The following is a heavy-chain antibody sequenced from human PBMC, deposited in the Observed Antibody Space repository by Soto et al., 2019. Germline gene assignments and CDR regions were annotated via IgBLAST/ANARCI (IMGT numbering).Heavy chain of an antibody. J-gene: IGHJ4*02. CDR1: GGSISSYY. D-gene: IGHD2-2*01. CDR2: XXTXXSX. Sequence: SETRSLTCTVSGGSISSYYWSWIRQPAGKXLQWXGRXXTXXSXXXXXPXXGRVTMSVDTSKNQFSLKLSYVTAADTAVYYCARACSSTSCYDVFDSWGQGTLVTVSS. V-gene: IGHV4-4*07. CDR3: ARACSSTSCYDVFDS.